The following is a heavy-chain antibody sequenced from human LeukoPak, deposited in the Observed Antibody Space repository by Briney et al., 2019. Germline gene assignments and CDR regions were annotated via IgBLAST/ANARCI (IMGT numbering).Heavy chain of an antibody. CDR1: GGSISSYY. CDR3: ARDLTTPPYNWFDL. J-gene: IGHJ5*02. CDR2: IHTSGST. D-gene: IGHD4-17*01. Sequence: SETLSLTWTVSGGSISSYYWSWIRQPAGKGLEWIGLIHTSGSTNYNPSLKSRVTVSVDTSKNQFSLKLSSVTAADTAVYYCARDLTTPPYNWFDLWGQGTLVTVSS. V-gene: IGHV4-4*07.